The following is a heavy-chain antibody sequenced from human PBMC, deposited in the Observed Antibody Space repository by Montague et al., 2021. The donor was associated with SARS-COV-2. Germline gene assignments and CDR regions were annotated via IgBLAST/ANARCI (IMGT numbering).Heavy chain of an antibody. CDR1: SDSISSRSYC. J-gene: IGHJ3*01. CDR2: ICYGGST. V-gene: IGHV4-39*01. D-gene: IGHD4-23*01. CDR3: ARRRDRSTVVSPAVFDL. Sequence: SETLSLTCSVSSDSISSRSYCWAWIRQSPGKGLEWIGNICYGGSTYYNPSLRGRVVMSAETSKSQFSLKLYSVTAADMSIYYCARRRDRSTVVSPAVFDLWGQGTMVIVSS.